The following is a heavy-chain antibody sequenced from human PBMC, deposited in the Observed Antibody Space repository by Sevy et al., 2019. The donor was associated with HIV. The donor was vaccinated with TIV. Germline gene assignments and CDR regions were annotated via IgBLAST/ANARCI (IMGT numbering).Heavy chain of an antibody. CDR2: ISYDGSNK. CDR1: GFTFTSYG. J-gene: IGHJ6*02. D-gene: IGHD6-19*01. CDR3: AKVPAYSSGWYHYYYGMDV. Sequence: GGSLRLSCAASGFTFTSYGMHWVRQAPGKGLEWVAVISYDGSNKYYVDSGKGRFTISRDNSKNTLYLQMNSLRAEDTAVYYCAKVPAYSSGWYHYYYGMDVWGQGTTVTVSS. V-gene: IGHV3-30*18.